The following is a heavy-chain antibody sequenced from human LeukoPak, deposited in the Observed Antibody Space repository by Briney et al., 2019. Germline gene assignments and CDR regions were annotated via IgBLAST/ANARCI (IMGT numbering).Heavy chain of an antibody. V-gene: IGHV4-34*01. Sequence: SETLSLTCAVYGGSFSGYYWSWIRQPPGKGLEWIGEINHSGSTNYNPSLKSRVTISVDTSKNQFSLKLSSVTAADTAVYYCARVHKTGYCSGGSCYQPRPYYYYYGMDVWGQGTTVTVSS. CDR2: INHSGST. CDR3: ARVHKTGYCSGGSCYQPRPYYYYYGMDV. J-gene: IGHJ6*02. CDR1: GGSFSGYY. D-gene: IGHD2-15*01.